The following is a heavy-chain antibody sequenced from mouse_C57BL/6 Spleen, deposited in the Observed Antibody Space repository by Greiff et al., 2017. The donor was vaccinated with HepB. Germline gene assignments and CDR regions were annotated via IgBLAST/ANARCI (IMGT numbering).Heavy chain of an antibody. J-gene: IGHJ4*01. V-gene: IGHV5-4*01. Sequence: EVKLMESGGGLVKPGGSLKLSCAASGFTFSSYAMSWVRQTPEKRLEWVATISDGGSYTYYPDNVKGRFTISRDNAKNNLYLQMSHLKSEDTAMYYCARDHYYGSSSYAMDYWGQGTSVTVSS. CDR1: GFTFSSYA. D-gene: IGHD1-1*01. CDR2: ISDGGSYT. CDR3: ARDHYYGSSSYAMDY.